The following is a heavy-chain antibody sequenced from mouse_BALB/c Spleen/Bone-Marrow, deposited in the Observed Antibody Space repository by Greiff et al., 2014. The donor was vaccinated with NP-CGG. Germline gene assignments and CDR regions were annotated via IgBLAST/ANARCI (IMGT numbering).Heavy chain of an antibody. V-gene: IGHV4-1*02. D-gene: IGHD2-2*01. CDR1: GFDFSRYW. Sequence: VQLQQSGGGLVQPGGSLKLSCAASGFDFSRYWMSWVRQAPGKGLEWIGEINPDSRTINYTPSLKDKFIISRDNAKNTLNLQVIKVSSEDTAVYYGARRGYDGGFAYWGQGTLLTVSA. J-gene: IGHJ3*01. CDR3: ARRGYDGGFAY. CDR2: INPDSRTI.